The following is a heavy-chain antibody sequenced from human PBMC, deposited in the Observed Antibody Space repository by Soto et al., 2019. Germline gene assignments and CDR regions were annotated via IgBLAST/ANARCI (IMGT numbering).Heavy chain of an antibody. CDR3: GRGPLGAFDI. V-gene: IGHV3-11*01. CDR1: GFSFSGSY. Sequence: VQLVESGGGLVKPGGSLRLSCAASGFSFSGSYMSWIRQAPGKGLEWVSYIRSGGSNEYYAASVRGRFAISRDDAKNSLYLQLNSLRADDTAVYYCGRGPLGAFDIWGQGTMVTVSS. CDR2: IRSGGSNE. J-gene: IGHJ3*02.